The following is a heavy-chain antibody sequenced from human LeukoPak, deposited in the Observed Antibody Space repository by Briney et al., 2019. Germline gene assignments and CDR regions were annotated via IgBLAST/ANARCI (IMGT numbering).Heavy chain of an antibody. D-gene: IGHD3-3*01. CDR1: GGSISSYY. CDR2: IYTSGST. J-gene: IGHJ4*02. CDR3: ARTTDPLEWLSFDY. V-gene: IGHV4-4*07. Sequence: SETLSLTCTGSGGSISSYYWSWIRQPPGKGLEWIGRIYTSGSTNDNPSLKSRLTMSPDTSKNQFSLRLSSVTAADTAVYYCARTTDPLEWLSFDYWGQGTLVTV.